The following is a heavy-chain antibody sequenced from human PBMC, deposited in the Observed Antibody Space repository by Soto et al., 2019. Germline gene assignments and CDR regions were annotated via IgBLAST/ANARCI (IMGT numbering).Heavy chain of an antibody. CDR3: AREVVAHDYYYGMDV. CDR1: GYTFTSYG. J-gene: IGHJ6*02. CDR2: ISAYNGNT. Sequence: ASVKVSCKASGYTFTSYGISWVRQAPGQGLEWMGWISAYNGNTNYAQKLQGRVTMTTDPSTSTAYMELRSLRSDDPAVYYCAREVVAHDYYYGMDVWGQGTPVTVSS. V-gene: IGHV1-18*01. D-gene: IGHD2-15*01.